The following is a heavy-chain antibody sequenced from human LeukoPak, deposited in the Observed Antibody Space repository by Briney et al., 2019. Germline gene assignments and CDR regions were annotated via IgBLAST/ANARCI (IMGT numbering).Heavy chain of an antibody. Sequence: PGQSLKISCEGSGYSFTTYWIGWVRQMPGKGLEWMGIIYPGDSDTRYSSSFQGQVTISADKSISTAYLQWSSLKASDTAMYYCARSASGSSSPDGHFDYWGQGTLVTVSS. CDR3: ARSASGSSSPDGHFDY. CDR2: IYPGDSDT. J-gene: IGHJ4*02. CDR1: GYSFTTYW. V-gene: IGHV5-51*03. D-gene: IGHD1-26*01.